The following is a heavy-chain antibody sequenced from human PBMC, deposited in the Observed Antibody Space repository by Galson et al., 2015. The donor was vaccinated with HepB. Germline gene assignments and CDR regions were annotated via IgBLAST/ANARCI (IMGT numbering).Heavy chain of an antibody. J-gene: IGHJ2*01. CDR1: GYTFTSYG. Sequence: SVKVSCKASGYTFTSYGISWVRQAPGQGLEWMGWISAYNGNTNYAQKLQGRVTMTTDTSTSTAYMELRSLRSDDTAVYYCARSPPPYSYGSKSPYYWYFDLWGRGTLVTVSS. D-gene: IGHD5-18*01. V-gene: IGHV1-18*04. CDR3: ARSPPPYSYGSKSPYYWYFDL. CDR2: ISAYNGNT.